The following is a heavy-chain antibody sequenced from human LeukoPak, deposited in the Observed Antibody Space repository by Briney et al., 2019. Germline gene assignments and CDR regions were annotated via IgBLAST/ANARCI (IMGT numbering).Heavy chain of an antibody. CDR2: INNGGSTT. Sequence: PGGSLRLSCAASGFTFSSYWMHWVRQAPGKGLVWVSAINNGGSTTAYADSVKGRFTISRDNAKNTLYLQMNSLRAEDTAAHYCARRAPTRYFDYWGQGTLVTVSS. V-gene: IGHV3-74*01. J-gene: IGHJ4*02. CDR1: GFTFSSYW. CDR3: ARRAPTRYFDY. D-gene: IGHD5-24*01.